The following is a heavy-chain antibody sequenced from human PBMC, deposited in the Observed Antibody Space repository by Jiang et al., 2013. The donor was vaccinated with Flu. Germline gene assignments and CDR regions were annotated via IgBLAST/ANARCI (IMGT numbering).Heavy chain of an antibody. CDR3: AKDLGYCSGGSCFGHDY. J-gene: IGHJ4*02. V-gene: IGHV3-23*01. CDR2: ISGSGGST. D-gene: IGHD2-15*01. Sequence: LEWVSAISGSGGSTYYADSVKGRFTISRDNSKNTLYLQMNSLRAEDTAVYYCAKDLGYCSGGSCFGHDYWGQGTLVDRLL.